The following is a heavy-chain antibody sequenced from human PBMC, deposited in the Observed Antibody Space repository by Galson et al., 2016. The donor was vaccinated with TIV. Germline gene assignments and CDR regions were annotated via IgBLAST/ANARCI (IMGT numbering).Heavy chain of an antibody. CDR3: AKAQEPNYSNALYGMDV. CDR1: GFRFNSFGSYG. D-gene: IGHD4-11*01. Sequence: SLRLSCAASGFRFNSFGSYGMNWVRQAPGKGLEWVALIAYDGSVKYYADSVRGRFTISRDNSKNTLFLQMNSLRLEDSAVYYCAKAQEPNYSNALYGMDVWGQGTTVTVSS. J-gene: IGHJ6*02. V-gene: IGHV3-30*18. CDR2: IAYDGSVK.